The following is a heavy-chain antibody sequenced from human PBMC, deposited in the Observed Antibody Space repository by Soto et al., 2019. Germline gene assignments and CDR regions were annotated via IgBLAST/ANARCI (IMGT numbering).Heavy chain of an antibody. D-gene: IGHD1-1*01. CDR1: GYSFTHYY. J-gene: IGHJ4*02. V-gene: IGHV1-2*02. CDR3: ARATGSQLTVSAPLGF. CDR2: NNPYTSTT. Sequence: QVQLVQSGAEMKKIGASVKVSCKASGYSFTHYYVHWVRQAPGKGLEWMGWNNPYTSTTTYAPKFEGRISMTRDKSVRTAYIELSGLRSDDSALYFCARATGSQLTVSAPLGFWGQGTLVAVSS.